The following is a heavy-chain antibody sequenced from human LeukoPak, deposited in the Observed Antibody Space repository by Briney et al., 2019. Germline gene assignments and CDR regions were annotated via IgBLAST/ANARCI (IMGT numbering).Heavy chain of an antibody. CDR1: GFTFSSYA. Sequence: GGSLRLSCAASGFTFSSYAMHWVRQAPGKGLEWVAVISYDGSNKYYADSVKGRFTISRDNSKNTLYLQMNGLRAEDTAVYYCARDPVWFGRGNWFDPWGQGTLVTVSS. V-gene: IGHV3-30-3*01. CDR3: ARDPVWFGRGNWFDP. J-gene: IGHJ5*02. D-gene: IGHD3-10*01. CDR2: ISYDGSNK.